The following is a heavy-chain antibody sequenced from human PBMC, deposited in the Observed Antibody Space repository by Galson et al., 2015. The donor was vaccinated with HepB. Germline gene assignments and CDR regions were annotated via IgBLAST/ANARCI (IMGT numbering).Heavy chain of an antibody. Sequence: SLRLSCAASGFTFSSYSMNWVRQAPGKGLEWVSSISSSSSYIYYADSVKGRFTISRDNAKNSLYLQMNSLRAEDTAVYYCARATAGDSSGWYPLSRMDVWGKGTTVTVSS. CDR1: GFTFSSYS. CDR2: ISSSSSYI. J-gene: IGHJ6*03. CDR3: ARATAGDSSGWYPLSRMDV. D-gene: IGHD6-19*01. V-gene: IGHV3-21*01.